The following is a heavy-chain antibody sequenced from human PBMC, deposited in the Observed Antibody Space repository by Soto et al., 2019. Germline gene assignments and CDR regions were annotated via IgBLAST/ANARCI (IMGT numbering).Heavy chain of an antibody. V-gene: IGHV3-30*03. CDR1: GFIFSKYG. Sequence: PGGSLRLSCGASGFIFSKYGMHWVRQAPGKGLEWVAVISYDGSNKYYADSVKGRFTISRDNPKNTLYLQMNSLRAEDTAVYYCAREHGDSNWFDPWGQGTLVTVSS. J-gene: IGHJ5*02. CDR3: AREHGDSNWFDP. D-gene: IGHD4-17*01. CDR2: ISYDGSNK.